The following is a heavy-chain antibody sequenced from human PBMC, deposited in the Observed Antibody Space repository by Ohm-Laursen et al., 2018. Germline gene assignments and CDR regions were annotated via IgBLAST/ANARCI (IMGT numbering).Heavy chain of an antibody. CDR3: ARDGGDFWSGYYPYYYGMDV. CDR1: GFTFSSYA. V-gene: IGHV3-23*01. D-gene: IGHD3-3*01. Sequence: SLRLSCSASGFTFSSYAMSWVRQAPGKGLEWVSAISGSGGSTYYADSVKGRFTISRDNAKNSLYLQMNSLRAEDTAVYYCARDGGDFWSGYYPYYYGMDVWGQGTTVTVSS. CDR2: ISGSGGST. J-gene: IGHJ6*02.